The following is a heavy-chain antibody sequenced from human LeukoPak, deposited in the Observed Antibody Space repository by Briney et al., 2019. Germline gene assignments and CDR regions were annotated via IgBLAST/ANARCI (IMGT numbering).Heavy chain of an antibody. V-gene: IGHV4-30-4*01. CDR2: IYYSGST. D-gene: IGHD3-22*01. CDR3: ASAKITMIVGHFDY. CDR1: GGSISSGDYY. Sequence: PSETLSLTCTVSGGSISSGDYYWSWIRQPPGKGLEWIGYIYYSGSTYYNPSLESRVTISVDTSKNQFSLKLSSVTAADTAVYYCASAKITMIVGHFDYWGQGTLVTVSS. J-gene: IGHJ4*02.